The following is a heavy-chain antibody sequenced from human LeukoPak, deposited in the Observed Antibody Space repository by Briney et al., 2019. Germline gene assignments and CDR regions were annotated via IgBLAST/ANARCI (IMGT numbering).Heavy chain of an antibody. V-gene: IGHV3-23*01. CDR1: GFTFSSYA. D-gene: IGHD1-26*01. J-gene: IGHJ4*02. CDR2: ISGSGDKT. Sequence: GGSLRLSCAASGFTFSSYAMSWVRQAPGKGLEWVSAISGSGDKTYYADSVKGRFTISRDNSKNTLYLQMNSLRAEDTAVFYCAKGRRWELPLDYWGQGILVTVSS. CDR3: AKGRRWELPLDY.